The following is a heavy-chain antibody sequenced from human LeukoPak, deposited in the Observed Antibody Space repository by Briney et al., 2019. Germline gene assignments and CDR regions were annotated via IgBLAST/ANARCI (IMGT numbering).Heavy chain of an antibody. CDR1: GFTFSSYS. D-gene: IGHD3-16*02. CDR3: AKDARSYRYNLFDY. J-gene: IGHJ4*02. V-gene: IGHV3-21*04. CDR2: ISSSSSYI. Sequence: GGSLRLSCAASGFTFSSYSMNWVRQAPGKGLEWVSSISSSSSYIYYADSVTGRFTISRDNSKNTLYLQMNSLSAEDTAVYYCAKDARSYRYNLFDYWGQGTLVTVSS.